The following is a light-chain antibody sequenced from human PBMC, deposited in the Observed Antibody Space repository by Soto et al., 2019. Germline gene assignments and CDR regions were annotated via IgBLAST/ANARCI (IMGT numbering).Light chain of an antibody. CDR1: QTISSW. Sequence: DIQMTQSPSTLSGSVGDRVTITCRASQTISSWLARYQQKPGKAPKLLIYKASTLKSGVPSRFRGSGSGTEFTLTISSLQPDDFATYYCQHYNSYSEAFGQGTKVELK. V-gene: IGKV1-5*03. J-gene: IGKJ1*01. CDR3: QHYNSYSEA. CDR2: KAS.